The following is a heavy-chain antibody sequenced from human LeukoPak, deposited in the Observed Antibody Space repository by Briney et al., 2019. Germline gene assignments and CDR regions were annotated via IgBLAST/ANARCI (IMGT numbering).Heavy chain of an antibody. CDR1: GYTFTSYG. J-gene: IGHJ4*02. CDR2: ISAYNGNT. D-gene: IGHD3-22*01. V-gene: IGHV1-18*01. CDR3: ARDGRDYYDSSGNYYFDY. Sequence: GASVKVSCKASGYTFTSYGISWVRQAPGQGLEWMGWISAYNGNTNYAQKLQGRVTMTTDTSTSTAYMELRSLRSDDTAVYYCARDGRDYYDSSGNYYFDYWGQGTLVTVSS.